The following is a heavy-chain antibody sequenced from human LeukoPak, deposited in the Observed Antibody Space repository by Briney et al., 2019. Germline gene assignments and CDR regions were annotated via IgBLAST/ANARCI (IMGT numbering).Heavy chain of an antibody. CDR3: AKESYCGGDCYYPFDY. D-gene: IGHD2-21*02. J-gene: IGHJ4*02. CDR1: GFTFSYYG. Sequence: GGSLRLSCVVSGFTFSYYGMHWVRQAPGKGLEWVAVISYDGSNKYYADSVKGRFTISRDNSKNTLYLQMNSLRAEDTAVYYCAKESYCGGDCYYPFDYWGQGTLVTVSS. CDR2: ISYDGSNK. V-gene: IGHV3-30*18.